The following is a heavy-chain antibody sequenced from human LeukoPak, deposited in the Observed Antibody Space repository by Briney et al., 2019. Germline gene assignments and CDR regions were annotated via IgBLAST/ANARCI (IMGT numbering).Heavy chain of an antibody. V-gene: IGHV3-30*03. J-gene: IGHJ4*02. CDR1: GFTFSSYG. Sequence: GGSLRLSCAASGFTFSSYGMHWVRQAPGKGLEWVAVISYDGSNEYYADSVKGRFAISRDNAKNSLYLQMNSLRAEDTAVYYCAREVSEGFDFWGQGTLVTVSS. CDR2: ISYDGSNE. CDR3: AREVSEGFDF. D-gene: IGHD3-22*01.